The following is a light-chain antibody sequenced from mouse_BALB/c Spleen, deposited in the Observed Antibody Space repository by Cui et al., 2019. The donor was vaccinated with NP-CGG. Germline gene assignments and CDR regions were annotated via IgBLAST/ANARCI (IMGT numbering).Light chain of an antibody. CDR2: GTN. V-gene: IGLV1*01. CDR3: ALWYTNHWV. J-gene: IGLJ1*01. CDR1: TGAVTTSNY. Sequence: AVATQESAPPTSPGETVTLTCRSSTGAVTTSNYTNWVQEKPDHLFTGLIGGTNNRAPGVPARFSGSLIGDKAALTITGAQTEDEAIYFCALWYTNHWVFGGGTKLTVL.